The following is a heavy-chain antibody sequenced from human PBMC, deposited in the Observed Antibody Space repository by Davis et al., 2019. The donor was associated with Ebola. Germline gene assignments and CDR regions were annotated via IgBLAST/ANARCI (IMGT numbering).Heavy chain of an antibody. V-gene: IGHV4-39*01. D-gene: IGHD3-16*02. Sequence: SETLSLTCTVSGGSISSGGYYWSWIRQHPGKGLEWIGYIYYSGSTYYNPSLKSRVTISVDTSKNQFSLKLSSVTAADTAVYYCARQLMIPFGGVIVSWGQGTLVTVSS. CDR2: IYYSGST. CDR3: ARQLMIPFGGVIVS. CDR1: GGSISSGGYY. J-gene: IGHJ4*02.